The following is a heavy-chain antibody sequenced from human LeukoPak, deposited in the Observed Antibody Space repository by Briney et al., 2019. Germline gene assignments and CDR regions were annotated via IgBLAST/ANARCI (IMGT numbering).Heavy chain of an antibody. V-gene: IGHV4-4*07. D-gene: IGHD4-17*01. CDR1: GGSISFHY. CDR3: AREDNGDYRNWFDP. J-gene: IGHJ5*02. CDR2: IYTTGST. Sequence: SETLSLTCSVSGGSISFHYWSWIRQPAGKGLEWIGRIYTTGSTNYNPSLKSRVTMSVDTSKNQFSLKLSSVTAADTAVYYCAREDNGDYRNWFDPWGQGTLVTVSS.